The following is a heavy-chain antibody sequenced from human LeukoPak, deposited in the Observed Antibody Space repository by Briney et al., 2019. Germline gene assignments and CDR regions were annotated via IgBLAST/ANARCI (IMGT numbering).Heavy chain of an antibody. CDR2: IQQDGSEK. CDR3: APTPPVTSYNYPYYFDY. D-gene: IGHD1-14*01. V-gene: IGHV3-7*01. CDR1: GFTFSSYA. Sequence: GGSLRLSCAASGFTFSSYAMSWVRQAPGKGLEWVANIQQDGSEKYYVDSVKGRFTISRDNAKKSLYLQMNSLRAEDTAVYYCAPTPPVTSYNYPYYFDYWGQGTLVTVSS. J-gene: IGHJ4*02.